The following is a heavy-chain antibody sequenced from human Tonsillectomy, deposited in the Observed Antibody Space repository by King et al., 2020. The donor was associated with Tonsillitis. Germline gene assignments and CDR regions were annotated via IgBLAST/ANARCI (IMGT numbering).Heavy chain of an antibody. CDR1: GYTFTNYG. CDR2: ISVYNGNT. V-gene: IGHV1-18*01. D-gene: IGHD3-3*01. J-gene: IGHJ3*02. Sequence: VQLVESGAEVKKPGASVKVSCKASGYTFTNYGISWVRQAPGQGLEWMGWISVYNGNTNYAQKLQGRVTMTTETSTSTAYMELRSLRSDDRAVYYCARARLLSGYPRDAFDILGQGRMVTVSS. CDR3: ARARLLSGYPRDAFDI.